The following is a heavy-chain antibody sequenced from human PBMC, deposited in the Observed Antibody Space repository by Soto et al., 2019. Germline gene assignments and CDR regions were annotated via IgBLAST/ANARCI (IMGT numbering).Heavy chain of an antibody. J-gene: IGHJ4*02. D-gene: IGHD4-17*01. V-gene: IGHV3-74*01. CDR1: GFTFSTYW. Sequence: EVQLVESGGDLVQPGGSLRLSCAASGFTFSTYWMHWVRQVPGKWPEWVSRMSSDGSSTAYADSVRGRFIISRDNAKNTLYLQMNSLRVDDTAVYYCARGTVRDHDFGDHWGLGTLVAVSS. CDR2: MSSDGSST. CDR3: ARGTVRDHDFGDH.